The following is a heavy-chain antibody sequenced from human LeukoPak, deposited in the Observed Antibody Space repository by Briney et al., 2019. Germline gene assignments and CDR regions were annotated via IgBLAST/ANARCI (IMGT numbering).Heavy chain of an antibody. CDR2: INAANSNT. Sequence: ASVKVSCKASGYTFTSYVIHWVRQAPGQRLDWMGWINAANSNTIYSQKFQGRVTITVDTAASTAYMELSSLRSEDTALYYCARSARDPLNFDYWGQGTLVTVSS. D-gene: IGHD5-24*01. J-gene: IGHJ4*02. V-gene: IGHV1-3*01. CDR1: GYTFTSYV. CDR3: ARSARDPLNFDY.